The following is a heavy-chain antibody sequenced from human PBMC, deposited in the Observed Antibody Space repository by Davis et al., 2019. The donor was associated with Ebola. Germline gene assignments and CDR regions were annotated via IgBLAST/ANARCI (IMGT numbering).Heavy chain of an antibody. CDR3: AKDRGDYTPAFDY. V-gene: IGHV3-30*18. J-gene: IGHJ4*02. CDR2: ISYDGSNK. D-gene: IGHD4-11*01. CDR1: GFTFRSYG. Sequence: PGGSLRLSCAASGFTFRSYGMHWVRQAPGKGLEWVAVISYDGSNKYYADSVKGRFTISRDNSKNTLYLQMNSLRAEDTAVYYCAKDRGDYTPAFDYWGQGTLVTVSS.